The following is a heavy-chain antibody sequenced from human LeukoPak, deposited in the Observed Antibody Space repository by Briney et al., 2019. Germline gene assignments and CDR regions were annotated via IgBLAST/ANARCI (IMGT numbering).Heavy chain of an antibody. CDR2: INPNSGGT. Sequence: ASVKVSCKASGYTFNGYYMHWVRQAPGQGLEWMGRINPNSGGTNYAQKFQGGVTMTRDTSISTAYMELRRLRSDDTAMYYCARGFWRWLGHYYYYGMDVWGQGTTVTVSS. CDR1: GYTFNGYY. J-gene: IGHJ6*02. V-gene: IGHV1-2*06. D-gene: IGHD6-19*01. CDR3: ARGFWRWLGHYYYYGMDV.